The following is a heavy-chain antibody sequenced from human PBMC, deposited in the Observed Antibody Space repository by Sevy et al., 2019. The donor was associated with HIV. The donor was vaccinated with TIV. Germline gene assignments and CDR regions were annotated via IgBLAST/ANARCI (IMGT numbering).Heavy chain of an antibody. CDR2: VSQSGRA. D-gene: IGHD2-15*01. J-gene: IGHJ4*02. CDR3: ARGPLFSPEYCSGGACPTIDY. Sequence: SETLSLTCAVSGVSFSDYYWAWVRQPPGKGLEWIGEVSQSGRANYNPSLRSRVIMSLETSNNQFSLKLTSVTAADTAMYYCARGPLFSPEYCSGGACPTIDYWSQGTRVTVSS. CDR1: GVSFSDYY. V-gene: IGHV4-34*01.